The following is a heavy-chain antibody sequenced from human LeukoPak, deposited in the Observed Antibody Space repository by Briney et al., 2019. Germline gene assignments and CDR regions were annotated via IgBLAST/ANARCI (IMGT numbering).Heavy chain of an antibody. D-gene: IGHD2-21*02. CDR3: ANGPHCGGDCYSRPPFDY. Sequence: GGSLRLSCAASGFTFSSYAMSWVRQAPGKGLEWVSAISGSGGSTYYADSVKGRFTISRDNSKNTLYLQMNSLRAEDTAVYYCANGPHCGGDCYSRPPFDYWGQGTLVTVSS. J-gene: IGHJ4*02. CDR1: GFTFSSYA. V-gene: IGHV3-23*01. CDR2: ISGSGGST.